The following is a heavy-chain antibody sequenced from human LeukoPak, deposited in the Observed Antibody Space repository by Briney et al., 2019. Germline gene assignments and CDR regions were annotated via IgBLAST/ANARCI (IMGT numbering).Heavy chain of an antibody. V-gene: IGHV1-18*01. J-gene: IGHJ4*02. CDR1: GYTFTSYG. D-gene: IGHD3-10*01. Sequence: ASVKVPCKASGYTFTSYGISWVRQAPGQGLEWMGWISGYNDNKTPAQSFQDRVTMTIDTSSNTAYMELRSLRSDDTALYFCVRDGDRDAYYYGFDFWGQGTLVTVSS. CDR3: VRDGDRDAYYYGFDF. CDR2: ISGYNDNK.